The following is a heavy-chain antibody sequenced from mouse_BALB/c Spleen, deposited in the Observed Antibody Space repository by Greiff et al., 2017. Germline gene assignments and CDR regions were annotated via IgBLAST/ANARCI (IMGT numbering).Heavy chain of an antibody. CDR2: IRSKSNNYAT. Sequence: EVHLVESGGGLVQPKGSLKLSCAASGFTFNTYAMNWVRQAPGKGLEWVARIRSKSNNYATYYADSVKDRFTISRDDSQSMLYLQMNNLKTEDTAMYYCVRSDGYYVGRYAMDYWGQGTSVTVSS. CDR1: GFTFNTYA. D-gene: IGHD2-3*01. CDR3: VRSDGYYVGRYAMDY. J-gene: IGHJ4*01. V-gene: IGHV10-1*02.